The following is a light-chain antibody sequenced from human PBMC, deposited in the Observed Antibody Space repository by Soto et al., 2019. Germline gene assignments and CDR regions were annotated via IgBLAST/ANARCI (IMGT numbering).Light chain of an antibody. CDR1: QTIDNT. V-gene: IGKV3-15*01. J-gene: IGKJ3*01. CDR2: DAS. Sequence: EIVMTQSPATLSLSPGERATLSCRASQTIDNTLAWYQRKPGQAPRLLIYDASTRATGVPARFSGSGSGTDFTLTISSLQSEDFAVYYCQQYGSSPETFGPGTKVDNK. CDR3: QQYGSSPET.